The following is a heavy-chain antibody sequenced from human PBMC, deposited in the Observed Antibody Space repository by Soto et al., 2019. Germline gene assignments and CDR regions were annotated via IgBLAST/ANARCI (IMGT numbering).Heavy chain of an antibody. V-gene: IGHV4-34*01. CDR3: ARSNRPVYKMFSNWFDP. Sequence: SETLSLTCAVYGGSFSGYYWSWIRQPPGKGLEWIGEINHSGSTNYNPSLKSRVTISVDTSKNQFSLKLSSVTAADTAVYYCARSNRPVYKMFSNWFDPWGQGTLVTVSS. J-gene: IGHJ5*02. CDR2: INHSGST. D-gene: IGHD3-10*02. CDR1: GGSFSGYY.